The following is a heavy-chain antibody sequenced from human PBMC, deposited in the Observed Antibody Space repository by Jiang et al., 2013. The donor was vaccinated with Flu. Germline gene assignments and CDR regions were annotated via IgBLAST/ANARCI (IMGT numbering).Heavy chain of an antibody. Sequence: GKGLEWIGYIYYSGXHQLQPLPQESSHHISSTSKNQFSLKLSSVTAADTAVYYCARDLEYCSSTSCESKPSWFDPWGQGTLVTVSS. CDR3: ARDLEYCSSTSCESKPSWFDP. V-gene: IGHV4-59*01. J-gene: IGHJ5*02. D-gene: IGHD2-2*01. CDR2: IYYSGXH.